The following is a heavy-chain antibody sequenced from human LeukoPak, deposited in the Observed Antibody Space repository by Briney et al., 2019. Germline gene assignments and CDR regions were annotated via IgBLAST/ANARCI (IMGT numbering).Heavy chain of an antibody. CDR1: GGSISSGGYY. Sequence: SQTLSLTCTVSGGSISSGGYYWSWIRQPPGKGLEWIGYIYHSGSTYYNPSLKSRVTISVDRSKNQFSLKLSSVTAADTAVYYCAREAAGGLFDYWGQGTLVTVSS. CDR3: AREAAGGLFDY. J-gene: IGHJ4*02. CDR2: IYHSGST. D-gene: IGHD6-13*01. V-gene: IGHV4-30-2*01.